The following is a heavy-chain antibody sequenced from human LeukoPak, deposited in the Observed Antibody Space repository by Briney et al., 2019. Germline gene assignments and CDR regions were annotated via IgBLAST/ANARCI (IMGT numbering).Heavy chain of an antibody. CDR1: GGSFSGYS. D-gene: IGHD4/OR15-4a*01. Sequence: ASETLSLTCAVYGGSFSGYSWTWIRQTPGKGLEWIGQINHSGSSNSRSSLRSRVSISVATSKSQFYMELTSVTAADTGIYYCARGLAPTGAHYKGGYYYFDSWGQGVLVTVSS. J-gene: IGHJ4*02. CDR2: INHSGSS. V-gene: IGHV4-34*01. CDR3: ARGLAPTGAHYKGGYYYFDS.